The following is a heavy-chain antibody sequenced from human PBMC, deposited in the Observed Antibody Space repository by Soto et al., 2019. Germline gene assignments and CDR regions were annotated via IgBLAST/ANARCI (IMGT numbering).Heavy chain of an antibody. CDR3: ATLIYPLNSSGLDV. CDR2: ISYEGLNT. Sequence: QVQLVQSGGGVVQPGRSLRLSCATSGFTFSSYDMQWVRHAPGKGLEWVALISYEGLNTYYADSVRGRVIISRDNSKNILYLQMHSLRPDDSAVSYWATLIYPLNSSGLDVWGQGATVSVSS. J-gene: IGHJ6*02. D-gene: IGHD1-1*01. CDR1: GFTFSSYD. V-gene: IGHV3-30*03.